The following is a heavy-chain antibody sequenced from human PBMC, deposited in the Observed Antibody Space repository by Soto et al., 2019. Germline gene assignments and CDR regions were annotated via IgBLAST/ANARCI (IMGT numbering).Heavy chain of an antibody. V-gene: IGHV1-8*01. Sequence: QVQLVQSGAEVKTPGASVKVSGKATGYTFSSYDISWVRQATGEGLEWVGWMNPNSGNTGYAQKFQGRVTMTRNTSISTAYMELSSLRSEDTAVYYCARRRGYAFDIWGQGTMVTVSS. CDR1: GYTFSSYD. CDR2: MNPNSGNT. CDR3: ARRRGYAFDI. J-gene: IGHJ3*02.